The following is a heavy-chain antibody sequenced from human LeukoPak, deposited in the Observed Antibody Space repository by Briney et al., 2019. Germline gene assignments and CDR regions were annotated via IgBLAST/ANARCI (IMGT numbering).Heavy chain of an antibody. CDR3: AKDSGHDGYAFDI. Sequence: PGGSLRLSCAASGFTFSSYAMSWVRQAPGKGLEWVSAISGSGGSTYYADSVKGRFTISRDNSKNTLYLQMNSLKAEDTAVYYCAKDSGHDGYAFDIWGPGTMVTVSS. V-gene: IGHV3-23*01. CDR2: ISGSGGST. CDR1: GFTFSSYA. J-gene: IGHJ3*02. D-gene: IGHD5-24*01.